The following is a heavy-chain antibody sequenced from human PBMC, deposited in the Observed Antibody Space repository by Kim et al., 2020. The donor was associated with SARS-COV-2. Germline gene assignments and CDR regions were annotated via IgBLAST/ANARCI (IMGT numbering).Heavy chain of an antibody. D-gene: IGHD6-19*01. Sequence: STYHNPPLKSRVTISVDTSKNQFSLKLSSVTGADTAVYYCARRGGWKIDYWGQGTLVTVSS. CDR2: ST. V-gene: IGHV4-39*01. J-gene: IGHJ4*02. CDR3: ARRGGWKIDY.